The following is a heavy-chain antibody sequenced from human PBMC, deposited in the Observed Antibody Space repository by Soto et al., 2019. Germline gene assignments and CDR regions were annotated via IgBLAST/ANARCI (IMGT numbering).Heavy chain of an antibody. D-gene: IGHD6-19*01. CDR1: GGSISSSNW. J-gene: IGHJ6*02. CDR2: IYHSGST. V-gene: IGHV4-4*02. Sequence: SETLSLTCAVSGGSISSSNWCSWVRQPPGKGLEWIGEIYHSGSTNYNPSLKSRVTISVDKSKNQFSLKLSSVTAADTAVYYCGSAVAGIGGLEVWGQGTTVAVSS. CDR3: GSAVAGIGGLEV.